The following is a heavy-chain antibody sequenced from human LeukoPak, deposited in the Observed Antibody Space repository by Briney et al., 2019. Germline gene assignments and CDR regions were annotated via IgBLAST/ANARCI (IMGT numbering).Heavy chain of an antibody. CDR1: GFTFRSYA. CDR2: ISGIGTTM. V-gene: IGHV3-48*03. Sequence: GGSLRLSREASGFTFRSYAMVWVRQAPGKGLEYISYISGIGTTMYHADSVKGRFTISRDNAKNSVFLQMNSLRIEDTAVYYCARAAGTTPFDYWGQGTLVTVSS. J-gene: IGHJ4*02. CDR3: ARAAGTTPFDY. D-gene: IGHD1-7*01.